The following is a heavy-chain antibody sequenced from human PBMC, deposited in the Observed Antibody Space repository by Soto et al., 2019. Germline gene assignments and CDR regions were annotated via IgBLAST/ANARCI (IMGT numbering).Heavy chain of an antibody. CDR2: IIPILGIA. J-gene: IGHJ5*02. V-gene: IGHV1-69*04. CDR3: ARDAGSGGSCPGDP. Sequence: QVQLVHSGAEVKKPGSSVKVSCKASGGTFSSYTISWVRQAPGQGLEWMGRIIPILGIANYAQKFQGRVTITADKSTSTAYMELSSLRSEDTAVYYCARDAGSGGSCPGDPWGQGTLVTVSS. D-gene: IGHD2-15*01. CDR1: GGTFSSYT.